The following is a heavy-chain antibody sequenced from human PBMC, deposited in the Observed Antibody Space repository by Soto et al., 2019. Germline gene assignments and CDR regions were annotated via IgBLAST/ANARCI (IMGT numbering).Heavy chain of an antibody. CDR1: GGSISGGSYH. V-gene: IGHV4-31*03. CDR3: ARVEGSSYYFRHDC. D-gene: IGHD1-26*01. CDR2: IYYSGSS. Sequence: RTCTVSGGSISGGSYHWSWIRQHPGKGLEWIGNIYYSGSSYYNPSLKSRATISIDTSKDQFSLRLGSVTAADTAVYYCARVEGSSYYFRHDCWGRGTLVTVSS. J-gene: IGHJ4*02.